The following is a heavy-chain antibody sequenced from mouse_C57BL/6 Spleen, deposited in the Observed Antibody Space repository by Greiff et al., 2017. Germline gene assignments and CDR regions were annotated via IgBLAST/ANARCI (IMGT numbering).Heavy chain of an antibody. V-gene: IGHV1-64*01. CDR2: IHPNSGST. Sequence: VQLQQSGAELVKPGASVKLSCKASGYTFTSYWMHWVKQRPGQGLEWIGMIHPNSGSTNYNEKFKSKATLTVDKSSSTAYMQLSSLTSEDSAVYYCARQLTGTGFYAMDYWGQGTSGTVSS. CDR1: GYTFTSYW. J-gene: IGHJ4*01. CDR3: ARQLTGTGFYAMDY. D-gene: IGHD4-1*01.